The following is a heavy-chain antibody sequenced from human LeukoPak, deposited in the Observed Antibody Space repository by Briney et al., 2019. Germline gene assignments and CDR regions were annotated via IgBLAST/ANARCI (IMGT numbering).Heavy chain of an antibody. CDR2: INHSGST. CDR3: AKATNYYDSSDLDGY. CDR1: GGSFSGYY. V-gene: IGHV4-34*01. J-gene: IGHJ4*02. Sequence: SETLSLTCAVYGGSFSGYYWSWIRQPPGKGLEWIGEINHSGSTNYNPSLKSRVTISVDTSKNQFSLKLSSVTAADTAVYYCAKATNYYDSSDLDGYWGQGTLVTVSS. D-gene: IGHD3-22*01.